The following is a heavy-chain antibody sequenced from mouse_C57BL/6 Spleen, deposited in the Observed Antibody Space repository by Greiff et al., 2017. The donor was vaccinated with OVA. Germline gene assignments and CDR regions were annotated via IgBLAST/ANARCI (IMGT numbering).Heavy chain of an antibody. J-gene: IGHJ3*01. V-gene: IGHV1-4*01. CDR1: GYTFTSYT. CDR3: ATLSDLFAY. CDR2: INPSSGYT. Sequence: LEESGAELARPGASVKMSCKASGYTFTSYTMHWVKQRPGQGLEWIGYINPSSGYTKYNQKFKDKATLTADKSSSTAYMQLSSLTSEDSAVYYCATLSDLFAYWGQGTLVTVSA.